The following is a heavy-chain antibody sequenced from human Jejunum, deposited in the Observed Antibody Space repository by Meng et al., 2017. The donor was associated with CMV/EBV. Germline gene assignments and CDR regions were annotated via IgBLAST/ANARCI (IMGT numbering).Heavy chain of an antibody. J-gene: IGHJ4*02. CDR2: ITGSGGNT. D-gene: IGHD2-15*01. Sequence: SCSAFGFTFSSHSMSWVRQAPGKGLKWVESITGSGGNTYYADSVKGRFTISRDNSKNTLYLQMNSLRADDTAVYYCARLSDSWGQGTLVTVSS. V-gene: IGHV3-23*01. CDR1: GFTFSSHS. CDR3: ARLSDS.